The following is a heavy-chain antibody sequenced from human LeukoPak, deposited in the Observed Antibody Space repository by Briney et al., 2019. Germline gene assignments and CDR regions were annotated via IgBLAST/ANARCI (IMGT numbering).Heavy chain of an antibody. D-gene: IGHD2-15*01. CDR1: VFTFSDYA. V-gene: IGHV3-23*01. CDR2: VSNSGCST. CDR3: AKLNSGEILTPFDY. Sequence: GGSLRLSGASAVFTFSDYAMRWGRPARGRRLEWFSTVSNSGCSTYSTDLVKGRFTISRYNSKNTLYLQMSSLKAEDTAVYYCAKLNSGEILTPFDYWGQGTPVTVSS. J-gene: IGHJ4*02.